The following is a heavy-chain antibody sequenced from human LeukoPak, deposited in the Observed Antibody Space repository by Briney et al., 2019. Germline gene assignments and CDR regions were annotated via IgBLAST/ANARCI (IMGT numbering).Heavy chain of an antibody. Sequence: GGSLRLSCAASGFTFNTYSMNWVRQVPGKGLEWVSFITSSSSYIYSADSVKGRFTTSRDNAKNSLYLQMNSLRAEDTAVYYCARGWSSSSWDFDYWGQGTLVTVSS. CDR1: GFTFNTYS. CDR3: ARGWSSSSWDFDY. J-gene: IGHJ4*02. D-gene: IGHD6-6*01. V-gene: IGHV3-21*01. CDR2: ITSSSSYI.